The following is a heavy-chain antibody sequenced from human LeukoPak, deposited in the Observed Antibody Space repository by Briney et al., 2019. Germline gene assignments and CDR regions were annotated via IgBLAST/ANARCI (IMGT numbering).Heavy chain of an antibody. CDR1: GGSISSYY. CDR3: ARGSGSSWTFDY. J-gene: IGHJ4*02. D-gene: IGHD6-13*01. CDR2: IYYSGST. V-gene: IGHV4-59*01. Sequence: PSETLSLTCTVSGGSISSYYWSWIRQPPGKGLERVGYIYYSGSTIYNPSLKSRVTISVDTSKNHCSRKLSSVTAADTAVYYCARGSGSSWTFDYWGQGTLVTVSS.